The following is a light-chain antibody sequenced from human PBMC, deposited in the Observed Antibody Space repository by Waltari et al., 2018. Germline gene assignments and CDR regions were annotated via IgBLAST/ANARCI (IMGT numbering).Light chain of an antibody. CDR2: ENS. Sequence: QSVLTQPPSVSAAPGQRAPIPCPRGSSNIWTNYVTWYRQFPGTAPKLLIYENSERPSGIPGRFSGSKSGTSATLDITGLQAGDEADYYCGTWDSSLSGAVFGGGTHLTVL. CDR3: GTWDSSLSGAV. J-gene: IGLJ7*01. V-gene: IGLV1-51*02. CDR1: SSNIWTNY.